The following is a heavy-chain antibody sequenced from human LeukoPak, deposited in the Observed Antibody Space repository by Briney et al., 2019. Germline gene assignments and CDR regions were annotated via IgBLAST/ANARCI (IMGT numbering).Heavy chain of an antibody. Sequence: GGSLRLSCAASGFTFNTYEINWVRQAPGKGLEWVSYISSSGSNIYYADSVKGRFTISRDNAKNSLYLQMNSLRAEDTAVYYCAREAVELGDAFDIWGQGTMVTVSS. D-gene: IGHD1-7*01. CDR3: AREAVELGDAFDI. CDR1: GFTFNTYE. CDR2: ISSSGSNI. J-gene: IGHJ3*02. V-gene: IGHV3-48*03.